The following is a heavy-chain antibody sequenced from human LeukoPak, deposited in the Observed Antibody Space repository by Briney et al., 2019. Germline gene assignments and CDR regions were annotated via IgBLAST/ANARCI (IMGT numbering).Heavy chain of an antibody. D-gene: IGHD5-24*01. CDR2: FYVGGAT. V-gene: IGHV3-53*01. CDR3: ARGDGYNFFDY. J-gene: IGHJ4*02. Sequence: GGSLRVSCAVSGFXVTNNYISWVRQAPGKRLEWVSVFYVGGATYYAEREKGRFTISRDNSENKLYLQMKSLRAEDTAVYYCARGDGYNFFDYWGQGTLVTVSS. CDR1: GFXVTNNY.